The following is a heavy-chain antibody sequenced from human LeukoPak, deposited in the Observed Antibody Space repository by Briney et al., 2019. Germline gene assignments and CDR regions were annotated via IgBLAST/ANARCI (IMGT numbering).Heavy chain of an antibody. CDR1: GGTFSSYA. D-gene: IGHD3-22*01. CDR2: IIPIFGTA. CDR3: ARGYYDSSGSSFDY. Sequence: ASVKVSCKASGGTFSSYAISWVRQAPGQGLEWMGGIIPIFGTANYAQKFQGRVTITADKSTSTAYMELSSLRSEDTALYYCARGYYDSSGSSFDYWGQGTLVTVSS. J-gene: IGHJ4*02. V-gene: IGHV1-69*06.